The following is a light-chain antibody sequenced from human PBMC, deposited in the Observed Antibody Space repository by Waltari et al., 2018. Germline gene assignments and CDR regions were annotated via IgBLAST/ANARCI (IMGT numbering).Light chain of an antibody. Sequence: EIVLTQSPATLSGSLGERDTLSCRASQSVYTNLAWYQQRPGQAPRLLIYGASTRGTDIPARFSGSGSGTEFTLTITTLQSEDFAVYYCQQYNKWPLTFGGGTKVEI. J-gene: IGKJ4*01. V-gene: IGKV3D-15*01. CDR1: QSVYTN. CDR2: GAS. CDR3: QQYNKWPLT.